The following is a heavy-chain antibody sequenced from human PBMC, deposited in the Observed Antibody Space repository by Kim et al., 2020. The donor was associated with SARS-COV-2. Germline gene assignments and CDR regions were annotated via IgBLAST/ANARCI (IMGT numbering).Heavy chain of an antibody. CDR1: GYSFTSYW. J-gene: IGHJ6*02. CDR3: AREGSSWTGGYGMDV. Sequence: GESLKISCKGSGYSFTSYWISWVRQMPGKGLEWMGRIDPSDSYTNYSPSFQGHVTISADKSISTAYLQWSSLKASDTAMYYCAREGSSWTGGYGMDVWGQGTTVTVSS. D-gene: IGHD6-13*01. CDR2: IDPSDSYT. V-gene: IGHV5-10-1*01.